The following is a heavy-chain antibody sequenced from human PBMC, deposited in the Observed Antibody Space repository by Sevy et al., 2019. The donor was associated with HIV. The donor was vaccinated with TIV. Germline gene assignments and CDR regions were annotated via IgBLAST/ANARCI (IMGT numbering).Heavy chain of an antibody. CDR1: GYTFTSSW. CDR3: ARRTRDCDGDTCYGTYFDI. D-gene: IGHD2-21*01. V-gene: IGHV5-51*01. CDR2: IYPGDSDT. J-gene: IGHJ4*02. Sequence: GESLKISCQGSGYTFTSSWVDWVRQLPGKGLEWMGTIYPGDSDTRYSPSFQGQVTISVDKSTNTAFLHWASLRTSDTAMYYCARRTRDCDGDTCYGTYFDIWGQGTLVTVSS.